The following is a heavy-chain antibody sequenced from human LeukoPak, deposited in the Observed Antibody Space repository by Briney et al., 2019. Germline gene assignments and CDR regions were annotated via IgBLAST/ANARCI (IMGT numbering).Heavy chain of an antibody. CDR2: IYPGDSDT. V-gene: IGHV5-51*01. CDR1: GYSFTSYW. D-gene: IGHD5-18*01. Sequence: GESLKISCKGSGYSFTSYWIGWVRQMPGKGLEWMGIIYPGDSDTRYSPSFQDQVTISADKSISTAYLQWSSLKASDTAMYYCARLYFGYSYGYNYYYMDVWGKGTTVTVSS. CDR3: ARLYFGYSYGYNYYYMDV. J-gene: IGHJ6*03.